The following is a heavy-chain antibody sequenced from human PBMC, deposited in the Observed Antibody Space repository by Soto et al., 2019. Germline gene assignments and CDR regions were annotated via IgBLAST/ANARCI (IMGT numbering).Heavy chain of an antibody. Sequence: EVQLVESGGGLVKPGGSLRLSCAASGFTFSSYSMNWVRQAPGKGLEWVSSISSSSSYIYYADSVKGRFTISRDNAKNSLYLQMNSLRAEDTAVYYCARDKGELGYCSSTSCYPVGYWGLGTLVTVSS. V-gene: IGHV3-21*01. CDR1: GFTFSSYS. CDR2: ISSSSSYI. CDR3: ARDKGELGYCSSTSCYPVGY. J-gene: IGHJ4*02. D-gene: IGHD2-2*01.